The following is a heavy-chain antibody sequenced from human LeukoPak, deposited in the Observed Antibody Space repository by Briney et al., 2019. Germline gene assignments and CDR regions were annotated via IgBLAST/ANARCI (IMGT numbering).Heavy chain of an antibody. D-gene: IGHD3-22*01. Sequence: GGSLRLSCAASGFTFSSYNMNWVRQALGKGLEWISYINTSGRTIYYADSVKGRFTISRDNAKNSLYLQMNSLRAEDTAVYYCARDYYNSSGYWGGDYWGQGTLVTVSS. CDR1: GFTFSSYN. J-gene: IGHJ4*02. V-gene: IGHV3-48*01. CDR2: INTSGRTI. CDR3: ARDYYNSSGYWGGDY.